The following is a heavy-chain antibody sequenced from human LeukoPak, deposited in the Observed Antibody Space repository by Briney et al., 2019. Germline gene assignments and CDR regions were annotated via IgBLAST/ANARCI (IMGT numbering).Heavy chain of an antibody. CDR1: GFAFRSQA. CDR3: VKDARRTSGWYFFDY. J-gene: IGHJ4*02. CDR2: ISDSGGTT. D-gene: IGHD6-19*01. V-gene: IGHV3-23*01. Sequence: PGGSLRLSCAASGFAFRSQAMGWVRQASGKGLEWVSVISDSGGTTYYADSVKGRFTISRDNSKNTLFLQMNSLRAEDTAVYYCVKDARRTSGWYFFDYWGQGTLVTVSS.